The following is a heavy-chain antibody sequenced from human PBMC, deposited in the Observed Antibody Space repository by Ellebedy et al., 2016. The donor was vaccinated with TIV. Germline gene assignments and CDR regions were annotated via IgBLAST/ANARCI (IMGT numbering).Heavy chain of an antibody. D-gene: IGHD5-12*01. CDR1: GFTFSSYG. CDR3: AKDWVAKISLAHDAFDF. V-gene: IGHV3-30*18. CDR2: ISANGKWQ. J-gene: IGHJ3*01. Sequence: GESLKISCAASGFTFSSYGMHWVRQAPGRGLEWAALISANGKWQSYADSVKGRFTISRDNSKNTLYLELNSLRAEDTAVYYCAKDWVAKISLAHDAFDFWGQGTMVTVSS.